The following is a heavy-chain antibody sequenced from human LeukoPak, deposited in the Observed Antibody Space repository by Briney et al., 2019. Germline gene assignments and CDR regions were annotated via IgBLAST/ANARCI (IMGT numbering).Heavy chain of an antibody. D-gene: IGHD3-3*01. Sequence: QTGGSLRLSCAASGFTFDDYAMHWVRQAPGKGLEWVSGISGSGGSTYYADSVKGRFTISRDNSKNTLYLQMNSLRAEDTAVYYCARADFWSDYWGQGTLVTVSS. CDR2: ISGSGGST. J-gene: IGHJ4*02. CDR1: GFTFDDYA. CDR3: ARADFWSDY. V-gene: IGHV3-23*01.